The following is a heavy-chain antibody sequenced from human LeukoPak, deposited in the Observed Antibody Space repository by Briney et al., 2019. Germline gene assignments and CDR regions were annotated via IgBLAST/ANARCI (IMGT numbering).Heavy chain of an antibody. CDR1: GFTVSSNY. Sequence: PGVSLRLSCAASGFTVSSNYMSWVRQAPGKGLEWVSVIYSGGSTFYADSVKGRFTISRDNSKNTLYLQMNSLRAEDTAVYYCTHSSSWPEYFQHWGQGTLVTVSS. CDR2: IYSGGST. D-gene: IGHD6-13*01. CDR3: THSSSWPEYFQH. J-gene: IGHJ1*01. V-gene: IGHV3-53*01.